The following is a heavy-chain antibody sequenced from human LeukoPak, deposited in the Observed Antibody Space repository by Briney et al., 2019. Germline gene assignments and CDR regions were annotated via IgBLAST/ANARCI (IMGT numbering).Heavy chain of an antibody. V-gene: IGHV4-39*07. CDR2: IYYSGST. D-gene: IGHD5-18*01. Sequence: SETLSLTCTVSGGSISSSSYYWGWIRQPPGKGLEWIGSIYYSGSTYYNPSLKSRVTISVDTSKNQFSLKLSSVTAADTAVYYCARDGRYSYGYDLIRINYYYYYMDVWGKGTTVTVSS. CDR3: ARDGRYSYGYDLIRINYYYYYMDV. J-gene: IGHJ6*03. CDR1: GGSISSSSYY.